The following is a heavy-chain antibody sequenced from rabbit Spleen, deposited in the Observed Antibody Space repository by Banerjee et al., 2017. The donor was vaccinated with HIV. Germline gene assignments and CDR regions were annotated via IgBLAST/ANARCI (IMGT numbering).Heavy chain of an antibody. CDR3: ARDLAGVIGWNFSL. CDR1: GFSFSSSYY. CDR2: IYAGSFDST. D-gene: IGHD4-1*01. J-gene: IGHJ4*01. Sequence: QSLEESGGDLVKPGASLTLTCTASGFSFSSSYYVCWVRQAPGKGLEWVACIYAGSFDSTVYASWAKGRFAISRTSSTTVTLQVTSLTVADTATYFCARDLAGVIGWNFSLWGPGTLVTVS. V-gene: IGHV1S40*01.